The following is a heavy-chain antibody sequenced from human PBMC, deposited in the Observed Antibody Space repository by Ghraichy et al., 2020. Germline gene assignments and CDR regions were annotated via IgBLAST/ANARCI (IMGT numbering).Heavy chain of an antibody. D-gene: IGHD3-9*01. CDR1: GFTFSNDA. CDR3: ARQLRYFDWFPGGSRAYYYYYMDV. J-gene: IGHJ6*03. CDR2: ISSSGSTM. V-gene: IGHV3-48*01. Sequence: GGSLRLSCAASGFTFSNDAMNWIRQAPGKGLEWVSYISSSGSTMYYADSMRGRFTISRDNAKNSLYLQMNSLRADDTAVYYCARQLRYFDWFPGGSRAYYYYYMDVWGKGTTVTVSS.